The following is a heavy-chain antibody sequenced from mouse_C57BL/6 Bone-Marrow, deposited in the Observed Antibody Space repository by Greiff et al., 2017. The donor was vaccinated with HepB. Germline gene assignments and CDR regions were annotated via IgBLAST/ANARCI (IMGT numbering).Heavy chain of an antibody. V-gene: IGHV14-2*01. CDR2: IDPEDGEN. Sequence: VQLQQSGAELVKPGASVKLSCTASGFNIKDYYMHWVKQRNEQGLEWIGRIDPEDGENKYAPKFQGKATITEDKSSNTAYLQLSSLTSEDTAVYYCASYYYGSSYFDYWGQGTTLTVSS. CDR3: ASYYYGSSYFDY. D-gene: IGHD1-1*01. CDR1: GFNIKDYY. J-gene: IGHJ2*01.